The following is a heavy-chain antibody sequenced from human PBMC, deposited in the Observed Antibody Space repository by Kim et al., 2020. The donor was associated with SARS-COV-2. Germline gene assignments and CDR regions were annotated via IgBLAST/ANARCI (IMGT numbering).Heavy chain of an antibody. D-gene: IGHD2-2*01. V-gene: IGHV3-66*01. Sequence: GESLRLSCAASGFTVSSNYMSWVRQAPGKGLEWISVIYNGGSTYYVDSVKGRFTISRDNSKNMLYLQMNSLRAEDTAVYYCATQLNGLGHYWGQGTLVTV. CDR2: IYNGGST. CDR1: GFTVSSNY. CDR3: ATQLNGLGHY. J-gene: IGHJ4*02.